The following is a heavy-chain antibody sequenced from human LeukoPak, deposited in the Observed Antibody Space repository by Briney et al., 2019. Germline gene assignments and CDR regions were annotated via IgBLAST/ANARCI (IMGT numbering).Heavy chain of an antibody. Sequence: GASVKVSCKASGYTFTGYYMHWVRQAPGQGLEWMGWINPNSGGTNYAQKFQGRVTMTRDTSISTAHMELSRLRSDDTAVYYCARGESFVVVVAATRDYWGQGTLVTVSS. V-gene: IGHV1-2*02. CDR1: GYTFTGYY. J-gene: IGHJ4*02. D-gene: IGHD2-15*01. CDR2: INPNSGGT. CDR3: ARGESFVVVVAATRDY.